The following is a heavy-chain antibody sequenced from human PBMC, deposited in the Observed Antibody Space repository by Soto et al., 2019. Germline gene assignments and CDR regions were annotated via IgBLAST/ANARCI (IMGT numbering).Heavy chain of an antibody. CDR3: ARRGRYGDYTIDY. CDR1: GGSISSYY. V-gene: IGHV4-59*08. Sequence: SETLSLTCTVSGGSISSYYWSWIRQPPGKGLEWIGYIYYSGSTNYNPSLKSRVTISVDTSKNQFSLKLSSVTAADTAVYYCARRGRYGDYTIDYWGQGTLVTVSS. CDR2: IYYSGST. J-gene: IGHJ4*02. D-gene: IGHD4-17*01.